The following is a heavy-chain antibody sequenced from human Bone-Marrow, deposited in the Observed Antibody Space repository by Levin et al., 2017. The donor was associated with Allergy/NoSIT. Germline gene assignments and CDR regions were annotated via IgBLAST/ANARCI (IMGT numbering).Heavy chain of an antibody. CDR2: IYRGSA. V-gene: IGHV4-34*01. Sequence: SQTLSLTCAVYGGSFSAYHWSWIRQPPGKGLEWVGHIYRGSATYKSSLKSRVHISVKTSKSQFSLKLNSVTAADTAIYFCARGTYGDYRFDYWGQGTQVTVSS. J-gene: IGHJ4*02. D-gene: IGHD4-17*01. CDR1: GGSFSAYH. CDR3: ARGTYGDYRFDY.